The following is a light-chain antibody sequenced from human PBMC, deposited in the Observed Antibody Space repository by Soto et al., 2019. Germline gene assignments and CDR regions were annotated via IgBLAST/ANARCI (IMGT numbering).Light chain of an antibody. Sequence: QSALTQPASVSGSPGQSITISCSGTSSDVSDYKYVSWYQQHPGKAPKVLIYDVSNRPSGVSNRFSGSKSANTASLTISGLQAEDEADYYWSSYTASNSLVVFGGGTKLTVL. CDR3: SSYTASNSLVV. CDR1: SSDVSDYKY. V-gene: IGLV2-14*01. J-gene: IGLJ2*01. CDR2: DVS.